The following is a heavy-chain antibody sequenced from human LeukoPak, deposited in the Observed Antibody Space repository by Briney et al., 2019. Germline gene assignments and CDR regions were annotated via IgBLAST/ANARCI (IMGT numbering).Heavy chain of an antibody. V-gene: IGHV1-46*01. Sequence: VASVKVSCKASGYTFTSYHMHWVRQAPGQGLEWMGIINPSGGSTSYAQKFQGRVTMTRDMSTSTVYMELSSLRSEDTAVYYCARRAGTVTTFYYYYYMDVWGKGTTVTVSS. J-gene: IGHJ6*03. CDR3: ARRAGTVTTFYYYYYMDV. CDR2: INPSGGST. D-gene: IGHD4-17*01. CDR1: GYTFTSYH.